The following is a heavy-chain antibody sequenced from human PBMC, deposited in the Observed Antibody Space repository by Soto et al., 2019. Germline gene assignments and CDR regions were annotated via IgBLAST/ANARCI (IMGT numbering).Heavy chain of an antibody. J-gene: IGHJ3*02. CDR2: ISGGSATT. V-gene: IGHV3-23*01. CDR3: ATVLSADFDI. CDR1: GITFSDYS. Sequence: GSLRLSCAVSGITFSDYSINWVRQAPGKGLEWVSGISGGSATTYYADSVKGRFTISRDNSKNTVYLQMNSLRAEDTALYYCATVLSADFDIWGQGTMVTVSS.